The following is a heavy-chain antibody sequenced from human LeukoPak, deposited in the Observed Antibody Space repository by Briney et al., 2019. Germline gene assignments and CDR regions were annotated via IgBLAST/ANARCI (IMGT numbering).Heavy chain of an antibody. V-gene: IGHV4-39*01. CDR1: GGSISSSSAY. D-gene: IGHD5-18*01. CDR2: IYYSKNT. Sequence: ASETLSLTCTVSGGSISSSSAYWGWIRQPPGRGLEGIGSIYYSKNTYYNPSLKSRVTISADTSKNQFSLTLGSVSATDTAVYYCVSPRGFSYGYFDYWGQGTLVTVSS. J-gene: IGHJ4*02. CDR3: VSPRGFSYGYFDY.